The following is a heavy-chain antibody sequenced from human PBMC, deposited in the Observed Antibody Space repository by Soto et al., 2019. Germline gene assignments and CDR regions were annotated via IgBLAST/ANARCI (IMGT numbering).Heavy chain of an antibody. CDR1: GYTFTSYG. Sequence: QVQLVQSGAEVKKPGASVKVSCKASGYTFTSYGISWVRQAPGQGLEWMGWISAYNGNKNYAQKLQGRVIMTTDTTTSTDYMERRSLRADDAAVYYWAGDFGGNDAFDIWGQGTMVTVSS. D-gene: IGHD3-16*01. V-gene: IGHV1-18*01. CDR3: AGDFGGNDAFDI. CDR2: ISAYNGNK. J-gene: IGHJ3*02.